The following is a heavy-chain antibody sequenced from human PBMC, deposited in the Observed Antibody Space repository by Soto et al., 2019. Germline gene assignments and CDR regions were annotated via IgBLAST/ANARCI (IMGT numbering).Heavy chain of an antibody. CDR1: GFTFSSFV. CDR3: VRRAITATTNWGAFDV. CDR2: VSPGGDVS. V-gene: IGHV3-23*01. Sequence: PWGSLRLSCAASGFTFSSFVISLFRHSPVKGLEWVSTVSPGGDVSHYTDSVKGRFTISRDNSRRTLHLQMDSLRAEDAAVYFCVRRAITATTNWGAFDVWGQGTVVTVS. J-gene: IGHJ3*01. D-gene: IGHD1-20*01.